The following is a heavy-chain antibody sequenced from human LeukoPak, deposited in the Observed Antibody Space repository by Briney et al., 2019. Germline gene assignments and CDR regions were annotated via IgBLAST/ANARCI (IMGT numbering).Heavy chain of an antibody. Sequence: PGGSLRLSCAASGFTFDDYAMHWVRQAPGKGLEWVGRIKSKTDGGTTDYVAPVKGRFTISRDDLNNTLYLHMDSLKTEDTAVYYCTTDPATYWGQGTLVTVSS. CDR2: IKSKTDGGTT. CDR3: TTDPATY. CDR1: GFTFDDYA. V-gene: IGHV3-15*01. J-gene: IGHJ4*02.